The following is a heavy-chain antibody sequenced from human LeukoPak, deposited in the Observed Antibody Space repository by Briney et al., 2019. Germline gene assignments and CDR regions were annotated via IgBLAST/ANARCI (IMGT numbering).Heavy chain of an antibody. CDR2: IYPGGSDT. V-gene: IGHV5-51*01. CDR1: GYSFTTYW. CDR3: ATSNDY. J-gene: IGHJ4*02. D-gene: IGHD4/OR15-4a*01. Sequence: GESLKISCKASGYSFTTYWIGWVRQMPGKGLEWMGIIYPGGSDTRFSPSFQGQVTISADKSITTAYLQWSSLKASDTAMYYCATSNDYWGQGTLVTVSS.